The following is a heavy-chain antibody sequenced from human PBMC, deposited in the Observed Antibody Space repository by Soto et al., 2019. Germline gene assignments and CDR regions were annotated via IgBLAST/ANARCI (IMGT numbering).Heavy chain of an antibody. J-gene: IGHJ4*02. CDR1: GGSFSGYY. CDR3: ARDQVAAFDY. Sequence: QVQLQQWGAGLLKPSETLSLTCAVYGGSFSGYYWSWIRQPPGKGLEWIGEINHSGSTNYNPSLKSRVTISVDTSKNQFSLKLSSVTAADTAVYYCARDQVAAFDYWGQGTLVTVSS. V-gene: IGHV4-34*01. CDR2: INHSGST. D-gene: IGHD6-6*01.